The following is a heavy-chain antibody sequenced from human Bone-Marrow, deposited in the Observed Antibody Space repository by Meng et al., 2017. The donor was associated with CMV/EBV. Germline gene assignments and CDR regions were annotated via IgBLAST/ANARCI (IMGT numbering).Heavy chain of an antibody. CDR3: ARGYPEFDP. J-gene: IGHJ5*02. D-gene: IGHD3-16*02. CDR2: ISAFNGKI. Sequence: ASVKVSCKASGYTFTTYAISWVRQAPGQGLEWMGWISAFNGKINYAQKFQGRVTMTRNTSISTAYMELSSLRSEDTAVYYCARGYPEFDPWGQGTLVTVPS. CDR1: GYTFTTYA. V-gene: IGHV1-18*01.